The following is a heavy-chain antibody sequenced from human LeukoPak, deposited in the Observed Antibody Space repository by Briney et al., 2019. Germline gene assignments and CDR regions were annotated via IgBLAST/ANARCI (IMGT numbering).Heavy chain of an antibody. D-gene: IGHD6-13*01. J-gene: IGHJ4*02. CDR1: GFTFSSYD. V-gene: IGHV3-13*01. CDR2: IGTAGDT. Sequence: GGSLRLSCAASGFTFSSYDMHWVRQATGKGLEWVSAIGTAGDTYYPGSVKGRFTISRENAKNSLYLQMNSLRAEDTAVYYCARTAHVYSSIDPPDYWGQGTLVTVSS. CDR3: ARTAHVYSSIDPPDY.